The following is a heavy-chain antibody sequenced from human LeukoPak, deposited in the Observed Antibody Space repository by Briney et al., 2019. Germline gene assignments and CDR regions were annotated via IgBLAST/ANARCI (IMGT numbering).Heavy chain of an antibody. D-gene: IGHD3-22*01. J-gene: IGHJ4*02. CDR3: ARVIDYYDSSYYFDY. CDR1: GGTFSSYA. Sequence: ASVKVSFKASGGTFSSYAISWVRQAPGQGLEWMGRIIPILGIANYAQKFQGRVTITADKSTSTAYMELSSLRSEDTAVYYCARVIDYYDSSYYFDYWGQGTLVTVSS. V-gene: IGHV1-69*04. CDR2: IIPILGIA.